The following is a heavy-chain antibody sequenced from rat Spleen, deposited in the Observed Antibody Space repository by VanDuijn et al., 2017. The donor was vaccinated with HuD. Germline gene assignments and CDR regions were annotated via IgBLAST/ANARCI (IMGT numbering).Heavy chain of an antibody. V-gene: IGHV5-27*01. Sequence: EVQLVESGGGLVQPGRSLKVSCAASGFTFSSYVMDWVRQAPKKGLEWVAYISSGGGGIYYPDSVQGRFTISRHNAKTTLYLQMDSLRSEDTATYYCTRDVVAYWGQGTLVTVSS. J-gene: IGHJ3*01. CDR2: ISSGGGGI. CDR1: GFTFSSYV. CDR3: TRDVVAY.